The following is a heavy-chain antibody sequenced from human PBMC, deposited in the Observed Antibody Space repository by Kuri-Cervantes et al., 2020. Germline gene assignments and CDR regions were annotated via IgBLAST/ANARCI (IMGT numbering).Heavy chain of an antibody. CDR3: ARDLKRQGYDILTGYYKNAGY. D-gene: IGHD3-9*01. CDR1: GYTFTSYG. J-gene: IGHJ4*02. CDR2: ISAYNGNT. Sequence: ASVKVSCKASGYTFTSYGTSWVRQAPGQGLEWMGWISAYNGNTNYAQKLQGRVTMTTDTSTSTAYMELRSLRSDDTAVYYCARDLKRQGYDILTGYYKNAGYWGQGTLVTVSS. V-gene: IGHV1-18*01.